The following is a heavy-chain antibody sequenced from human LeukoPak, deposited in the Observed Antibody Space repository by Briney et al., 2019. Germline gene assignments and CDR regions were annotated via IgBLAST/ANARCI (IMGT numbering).Heavy chain of an antibody. CDR3: ARDVVYAGATSVRAFDI. CDR2: ISYDGSNK. D-gene: IGHD1-26*01. CDR1: GFTFSSYG. V-gene: IGHV3-30*03. J-gene: IGHJ3*02. Sequence: GGSLRLSCAASGFTFSSYGMHWVRQAPGKGLEWVAVISYDGSNKYYADSVKGRFTISRDNAKNSLYLQMNSLRAEDTAVYYCARDVVYAGATSVRAFDIWGQGTMVTVSS.